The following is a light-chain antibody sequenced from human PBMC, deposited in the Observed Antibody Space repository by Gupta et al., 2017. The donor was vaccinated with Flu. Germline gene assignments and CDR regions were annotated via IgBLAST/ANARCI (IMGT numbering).Light chain of an antibody. J-gene: IGLJ3*02. CDR1: SSNIGNNH. CDR3: GAWDSSLTQGL. V-gene: IGLV1-51*02. Sequence: KVTISCSVSSSNIGNNHVSWYQQFPGTAPKLRIFETRVRPSGVPDRFSGSKSGTSATLDITGLQAGDEADYYCGAWDSSLTQGLFGGGTKMTV. CDR2: ETR.